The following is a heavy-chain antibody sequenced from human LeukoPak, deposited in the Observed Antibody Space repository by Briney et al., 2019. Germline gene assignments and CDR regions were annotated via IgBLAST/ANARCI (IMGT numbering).Heavy chain of an antibody. CDR2: IRYDGSNK. CDR3: AKVRGMANWNDGYHFDY. D-gene: IGHD1-1*01. J-gene: IGHJ4*02. V-gene: IGHV3-30*02. CDR1: GFTFSSYS. Sequence: PGGSLRLSCAASGFTFSSYSMNWVRQAPGKGLEWVAFIRYDGSNKYYADSVKGRFTISRDNSKNTLYLQMNSLRAEDTAVYYCAKVRGMANWNDGYHFDYWGQGTLVTVSS.